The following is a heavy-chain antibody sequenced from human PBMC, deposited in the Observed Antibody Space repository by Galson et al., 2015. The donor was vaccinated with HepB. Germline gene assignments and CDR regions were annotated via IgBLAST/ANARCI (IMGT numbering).Heavy chain of an antibody. CDR3: AFPWGYCSSTSCPSGAFDI. J-gene: IGHJ3*02. CDR1: GFTFSSYE. D-gene: IGHD2-2*01. Sequence: SLRLSCAASGFTFSSYEMNWVRQAPGKGLEWVSYISSSGSTIYYADSVKGRVTMTRDTSTSTVYMELSSLRSEDTAVYYCAFPWGYCSSTSCPSGAFDIWGQGTMVTVSS. V-gene: IGHV3-48*03. CDR2: ISSSGSTI.